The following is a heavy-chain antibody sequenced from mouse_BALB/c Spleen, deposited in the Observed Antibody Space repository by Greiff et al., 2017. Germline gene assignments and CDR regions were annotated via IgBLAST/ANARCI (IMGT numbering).Heavy chain of an antibody. CDR3: ARMGGFYYAMDY. Sequence: QVQLKQSGPGLVPPSQSLSITCTVSGFSLTSYGVHWVRQSPGQGLEWLGVIWRGGSTDYNAAFISSLSISNDNSKSQVFFKMNSLQANDTAIYYCARMGGFYYAMDYWGQGTSVTVSS. J-gene: IGHJ4*01. V-gene: IGHV2-2*02. CDR2: IWRGGST. CDR1: GFSLTSYG.